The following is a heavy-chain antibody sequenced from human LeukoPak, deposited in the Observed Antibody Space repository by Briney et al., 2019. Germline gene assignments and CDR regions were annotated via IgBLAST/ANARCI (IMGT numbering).Heavy chain of an antibody. CDR3: AREPYYYGSGSYCFDY. J-gene: IGHJ4*02. V-gene: IGHV3-30*04. CDR2: ISYDGSNK. CDR1: GFTFSSYA. D-gene: IGHD3-10*01. Sequence: GGSLRLSCAASGFTFSSYAMYWVRQAPGKGLEWVAVISYDGSNKYYADSVKGRFTISRDNSKNTLYLQMNSLRAEDTAVYYCAREPYYYGSGSYCFDYWGQGTLVTVSS.